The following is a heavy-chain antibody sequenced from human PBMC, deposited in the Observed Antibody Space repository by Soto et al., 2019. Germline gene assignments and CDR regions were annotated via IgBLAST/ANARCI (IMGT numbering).Heavy chain of an antibody. CDR3: SGQIASGH. Sequence: QVHLVESGGIVVQPGRSLRLSCAASGFTFSNSGMHWVRQAPGKGLEWVAVISFDGNTQFYADSVKGRCSIYRDNCKNSLYLDMNSLRADDAAVCYCSGQIASGHWGQGTLVTVSS. J-gene: IGHJ4*02. CDR2: ISFDGNTQ. V-gene: IGHV3-30*03. CDR1: GFTFSNSG. D-gene: IGHD2-8*02.